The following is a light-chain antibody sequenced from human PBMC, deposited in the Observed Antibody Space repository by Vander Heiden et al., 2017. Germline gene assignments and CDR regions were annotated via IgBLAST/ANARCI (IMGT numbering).Light chain of an antibody. CDR2: NDN. J-gene: IGLJ7*01. V-gene: IGLV1-44*01. CDR1: SSNVGSNT. Sequence: QSVPTQPPSASWTPGQGVTISCSGSSSNVGSNTVNWYQHLPGTAPKLLIYNDNQRPSGVPDRFSGSKSGTSASLAISGLQSEDEAVYYCAAWDDSLSGAVFGGGTQLTVL. CDR3: AAWDDSLSGAV.